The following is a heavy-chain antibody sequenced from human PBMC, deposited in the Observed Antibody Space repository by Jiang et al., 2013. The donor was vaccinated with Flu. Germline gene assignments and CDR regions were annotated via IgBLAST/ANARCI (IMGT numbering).Heavy chain of an antibody. CDR3: ARSPWGYYTEYYFDS. V-gene: IGHV1-69*04. Sequence: SGAEVKKPGSSVKVSCKASGGTFSSYAISWVRQAPGQGLEWMGRIIPILGITNYAQKFQGRVTITADISTSTAYMELSSLRSEDTAVYYCARSPWGYYTEYYFDSWGQGTLVTVSS. J-gene: IGHJ4*02. D-gene: IGHD3-3*01. CDR2: IIPILGIT. CDR1: GGTFSSYA.